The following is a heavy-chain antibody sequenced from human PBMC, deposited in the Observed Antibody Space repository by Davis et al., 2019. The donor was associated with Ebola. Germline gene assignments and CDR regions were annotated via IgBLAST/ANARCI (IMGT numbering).Heavy chain of an antibody. Sequence: GESLKISCAASGFTFSNSWMSWVRQGPGEGLVWVSHINRDGTTTNYADSVKGRFTISRDNAKNSLYLQMNSLRAEDTAVYYCAREGTIRGVNFDYWGQGTLVTVSS. J-gene: IGHJ4*02. CDR1: GFTFSNSW. CDR2: INRDGTTT. CDR3: AREGTIRGVNFDY. V-gene: IGHV3-74*01. D-gene: IGHD3-10*01.